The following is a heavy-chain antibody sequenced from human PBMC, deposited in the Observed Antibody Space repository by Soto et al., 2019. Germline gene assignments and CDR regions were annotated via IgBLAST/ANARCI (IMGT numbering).Heavy chain of an antibody. CDR3: ARGPWQLVSDYVMDV. CDR2: MNPNSGNT. D-gene: IGHD6-6*01. V-gene: IGHV1-8*01. Sequence: QVQLVQSGAEVKKPGASVKVSCKASGYTFTSYDINWVRQATGQGLEWMGWMNPNSGNTGYAQKFQGRVTMTRNTSISTAYMELSSLRSEDTAGYYGARGPWQLVSDYVMDVWGQGTTVTVSS. CDR1: GYTFTSYD. J-gene: IGHJ6*02.